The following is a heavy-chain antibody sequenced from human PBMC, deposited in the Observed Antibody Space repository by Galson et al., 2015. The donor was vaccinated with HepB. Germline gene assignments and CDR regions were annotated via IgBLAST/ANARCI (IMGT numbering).Heavy chain of an antibody. V-gene: IGHV4-31*03. Sequence: LSLTCTVSGGSNTSDGYYWSWIRQHPGKGLERIGYISSSGTTYYVPSLERRVTISVDTSKTQFFLNLRSVTYTDTAVYYRAREYFGSGSEPDYWGQGTLVTVSS. CDR3: AREYFGSGSEPDY. D-gene: IGHD3-10*01. J-gene: IGHJ4*02. CDR1: GGSNTSDGYY. CDR2: ISSSGTT.